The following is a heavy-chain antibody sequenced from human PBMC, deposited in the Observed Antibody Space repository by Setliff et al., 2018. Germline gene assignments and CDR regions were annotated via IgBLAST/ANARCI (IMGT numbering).Heavy chain of an antibody. CDR1: GFTLSTYW. V-gene: IGHV3-7*04. CDR2: MNHDESER. J-gene: IGHJ3*01. Sequence: LRLSCEASGFTLSTYWVTWVRQAPGRGLEWVATMNHDESERYYVDSVEGRFTVSRDNAMNSLFLQMDSLRVDDTAVYYCGRAGKPYAIDVWGQGTMVTVSS. CDR3: GRAGKPYAIDV.